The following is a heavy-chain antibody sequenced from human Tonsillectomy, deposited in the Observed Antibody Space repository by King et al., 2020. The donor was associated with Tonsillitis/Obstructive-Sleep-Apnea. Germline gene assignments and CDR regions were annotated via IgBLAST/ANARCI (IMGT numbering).Heavy chain of an antibody. D-gene: IGHD5-12*01. Sequence: QLVQSGSELKKPGASVKVSCKTSGYTFTSYAMNWVRQAPGQGLEWMGWINTNTGNPKYARGFTGRFVFSLDTSVSTAYLQISSLKAEDTAVYYCARDASYTDYDSDPRVYWGQGTLVTVSS. CDR1: GYTFTSYA. CDR2: INTNTGNP. J-gene: IGHJ4*02. V-gene: IGHV7-4-1*02. CDR3: ARDASYTDYDSDPRVY.